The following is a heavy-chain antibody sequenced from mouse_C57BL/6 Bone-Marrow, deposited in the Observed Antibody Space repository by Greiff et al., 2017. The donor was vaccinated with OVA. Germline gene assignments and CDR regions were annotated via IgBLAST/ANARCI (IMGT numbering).Heavy chain of an antibody. J-gene: IGHJ2*01. D-gene: IGHD2-4*01. CDR1: GYTFTSYW. Sequence: VQLQQPGAELVMPGASVKLSCKASGYTFTSYWMHWVKQRPGQGLEWIGEIDPSDSYTNYNQKFKGKSTLTVDKSSSTAYMQLSSLTSEDSAVYYCAREGNYEYNFDYWGQGTTLTVSS. V-gene: IGHV1-69*01. CDR3: AREGNYEYNFDY. CDR2: IDPSDSYT.